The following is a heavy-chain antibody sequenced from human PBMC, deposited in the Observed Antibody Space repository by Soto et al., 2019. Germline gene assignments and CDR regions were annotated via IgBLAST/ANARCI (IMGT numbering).Heavy chain of an antibody. CDR2: IIPIFGTA. D-gene: IGHD2-2*01. CDR1: GGTFSSYA. Sequence: SVKVSCKASGGTFSSYAISWVRQAPGQGLEWMGGIIPIFGTANYAQKFQGRVTITADESTSTAYMELSSLRSEDTAVYYCARYCSSTSCYSDYYGMDVWGQGTTVTVS. CDR3: ARYCSSTSCYSDYYGMDV. V-gene: IGHV1-69*13. J-gene: IGHJ6*02.